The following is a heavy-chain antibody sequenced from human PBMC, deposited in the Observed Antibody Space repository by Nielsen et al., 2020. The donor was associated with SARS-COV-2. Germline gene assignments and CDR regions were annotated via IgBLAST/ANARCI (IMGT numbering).Heavy chain of an antibody. CDR1: GGSISGSSYY. CDR2: IYYSGST. V-gene: IGHV4-39*01. D-gene: IGHD6-13*01. CDR3: ARQHSSSWYEFDY. J-gene: IGHJ4*02. Sequence: SETLSLTCTVSGGSISGSSYYWGWIRQPPGKGLEWIGSIYYSGSTYYNPSLKSRVTISVDTSKNQFSLKLSSVTAADTAVYYCARQHSSSWYEFDYWGQGTLVTVSS.